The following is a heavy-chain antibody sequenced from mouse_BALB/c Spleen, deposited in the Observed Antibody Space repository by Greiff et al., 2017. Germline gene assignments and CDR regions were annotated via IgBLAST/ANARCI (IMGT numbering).Heavy chain of an antibody. CDR1: GFSLTSYG. D-gene: IGHD4-1*01. Sequence: QVQLQQSGPGLVQPSQSLSITCTVSGFSLTSYGVHWVRQSPGKGLEWLGVIWSGGSTDYNAAFISRLSISKDNSKSQVFFKMNSLQANDTAIYYCARKPPLGEGYYAMDYWGQGTSVTVSS. V-gene: IGHV2-2*02. J-gene: IGHJ4*01. CDR2: IWSGGST. CDR3: ARKPPLGEGYYAMDY.